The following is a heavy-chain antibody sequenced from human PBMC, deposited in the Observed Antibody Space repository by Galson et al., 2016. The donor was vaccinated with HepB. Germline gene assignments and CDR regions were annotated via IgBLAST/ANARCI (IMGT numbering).Heavy chain of an antibody. CDR3: ARDPAYGALDY. V-gene: IGHV3-7*05. CDR1: GFTFRNSW. J-gene: IGHJ4*02. CDR2: INKDGSQI. D-gene: IGHD4/OR15-4a*01. Sequence: SLRLSCAASGFTFRNSWMSWVRQAPGRGLEWVADINKDGSQILFADSLKGRFTISRDNAKSSVFLQMNNLKAEDPAVYYCARDPAYGALDYWGQGTLVTVSS.